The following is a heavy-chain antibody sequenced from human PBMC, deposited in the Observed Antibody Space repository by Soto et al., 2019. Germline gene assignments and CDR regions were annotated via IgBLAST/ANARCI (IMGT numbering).Heavy chain of an antibody. D-gene: IGHD1-26*01. CDR1: GFTFTSSA. CDR3: AARVGATVYYYYGMDV. Sequence: GASVKVSCKASGFTFTSSAMQWVRQARGQRLEWIGWIVVGSGNTNYAQKFQERVTITRDMSTSTAYMELSSLRSEDTAVYYCAARVGATVYYYYGMDVWGQGTTVTVSS. CDR2: IVVGSGNT. V-gene: IGHV1-58*02. J-gene: IGHJ6*02.